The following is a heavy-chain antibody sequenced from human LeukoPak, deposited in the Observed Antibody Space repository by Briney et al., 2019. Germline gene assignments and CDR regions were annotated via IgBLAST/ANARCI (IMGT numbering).Heavy chain of an antibody. D-gene: IGHD1-1*01. V-gene: IGHV4-59*01. CDR1: GGSISTYY. CDR2: IHYSGNT. J-gene: IGHJ5*01. CDR3: AREGTAGTNLNWFDS. Sequence: PSETLSLTCSVSGGSISTYYWSWIRQPPGKGLEWIGYIHYSGNTNYNPSLKSRVTISVDTSKNQFSLKVSSVTAADTAVYYCAREGTAGTNLNWFDSWGQGTLVTDSS.